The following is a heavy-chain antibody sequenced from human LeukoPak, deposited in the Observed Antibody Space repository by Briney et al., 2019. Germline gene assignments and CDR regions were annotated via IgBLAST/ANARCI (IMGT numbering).Heavy chain of an antibody. CDR1: GFTFSSYA. V-gene: IGHV3-23*01. CDR2: ISGSGGST. J-gene: IGHJ5*02. CDR3: AKARLRTIFGVVIIPDVXXXWFDP. Sequence: GGSLRLSCAASGFTFSSYAMSWVRQAPGKGLEWVSAISGSGGSTYYADSVKGRFTISRDNSKNTLYLQMNSLRAEDTAVYYCAKARLRTIFGVVIIPDVXXXWFDPWGQGTLVTVSS. D-gene: IGHD3-3*01.